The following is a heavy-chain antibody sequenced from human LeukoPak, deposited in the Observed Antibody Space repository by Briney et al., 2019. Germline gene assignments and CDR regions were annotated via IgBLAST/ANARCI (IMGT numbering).Heavy chain of an antibody. CDR2: MWSDGTKK. CDR1: GFTXXHYG. CDR3: ARDDDTTGRYSRFDY. J-gene: IGHJ4*02. D-gene: IGHD3-22*01. V-gene: IGHV3-33*01. Sequence: XLXXAXSGFTXXHYGMHWVRQAPGKGLEWVAVMWSDGTKKYYADSVKGRFTVSRDTSKHTLYLQMSSLRAEDTAVYFCARDDDTTGRYSRFDYWGQGTLVAVSS.